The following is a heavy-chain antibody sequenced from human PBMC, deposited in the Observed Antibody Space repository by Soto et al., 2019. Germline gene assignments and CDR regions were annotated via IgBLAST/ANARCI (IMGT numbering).Heavy chain of an antibody. V-gene: IGHV1-2*04. J-gene: IGHJ3*02. D-gene: IGHD3-22*01. CDR3: ARDQDSSGYYNAFDI. Sequence: QVQLVQSGAEVKKPGASVKVSCKASGYTFTGYYMHWVRQAHGQGLEWMGWINPNSGGTNYAQKFQGWVTMTRDTSISTAYMELSMLRSDDTAVYYCARDQDSSGYYNAFDIWGQGTMVTVSS. CDR1: GYTFTGYY. CDR2: INPNSGGT.